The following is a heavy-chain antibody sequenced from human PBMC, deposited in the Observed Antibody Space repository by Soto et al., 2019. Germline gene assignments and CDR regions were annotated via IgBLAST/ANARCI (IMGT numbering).Heavy chain of an antibody. D-gene: IGHD4-4*01. J-gene: IGHJ4*02. CDR1: GGSISSRTFW. Sequence: QLQLQESGPGLVKPSETLSLTCSVSGGSISSRTFWWAWIRQPPGKGLEWSGDMYYSGSSYSSPSLTRRVTPSVDTSKNRLALKLNSVTAAATAVYYCARHPRDDYNYGGSGIFDYWGQGTLVTVSS. CDR2: MYYSGSS. CDR3: ARHPRDDYNYGGSGIFDY. V-gene: IGHV4-39*01.